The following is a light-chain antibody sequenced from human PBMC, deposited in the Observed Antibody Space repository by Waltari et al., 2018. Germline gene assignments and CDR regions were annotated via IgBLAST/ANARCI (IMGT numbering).Light chain of an antibody. CDR1: NTDVDGSNF. CDR2: DT. V-gene: IGLV2-14*03. CDR3: CSYTRSSTYV. Sequence: QSALSQPASVSGSPGQSITISCSGTNTDVDGSNFVSWYQQYPDKAPKVIIYDTDRPSGVSHRFSGSKFGNTASLTISGLQAEDEADYYCCSYTRSSTYVFGTGTKVTVL. J-gene: IGLJ1*01.